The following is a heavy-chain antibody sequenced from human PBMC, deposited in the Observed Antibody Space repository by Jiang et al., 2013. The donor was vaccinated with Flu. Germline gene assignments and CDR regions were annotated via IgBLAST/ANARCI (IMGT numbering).Heavy chain of an antibody. V-gene: IGHV4-31*03. Sequence: SLTCTVSGGSISSGGYYWTWIRQHPGKGLEWIGYVYFSGSTDYNPSLKSRVTILVDMSNNQFSLKLTSVTAADTAVYYCARGTMVGHYYFDYWGQGALVTVSS. CDR3: ARGTMVGHYYFDY. CDR1: GGSISSGGYY. CDR2: VYFSGST. D-gene: IGHD3-10*01. J-gene: IGHJ4*02.